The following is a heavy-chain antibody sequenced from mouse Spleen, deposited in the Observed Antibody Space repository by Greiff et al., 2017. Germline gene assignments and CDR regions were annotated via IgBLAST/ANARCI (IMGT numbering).Heavy chain of an antibody. CDR2: IYPRSGNT. V-gene: IGHV1-81*01. J-gene: IGHJ4*01. CDR3: ARGGYYGSNLYYAMDY. D-gene: IGHD1-1*01. CDR1: GYTFTSYG. Sequence: QVHVKQSGAELARPGASVKLSCKASGYTFTSYGISWVKQRTGQGLEWIGEIYPRSGNTYYNEKFKGKATLTADKSSSTAYMELRSLTSEDSAVYFCARGGYYGSNLYYAMDYWGQGTSVTVSS.